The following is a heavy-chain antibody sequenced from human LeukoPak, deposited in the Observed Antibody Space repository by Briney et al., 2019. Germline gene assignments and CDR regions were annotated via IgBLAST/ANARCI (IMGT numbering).Heavy chain of an antibody. Sequence: PGGSLRLSCAASGFTFSSYNMNWVRQAPGKGREWVSSISGSSTYIYYADSVRGRFTISRDNAKNSLFLHMNSLRAEDTAVYYCAREVGATDDYWGQGTLVTVSS. D-gene: IGHD1-26*01. CDR3: AREVGATDDY. V-gene: IGHV3-21*01. CDR1: GFTFSSYN. CDR2: ISGSSTYI. J-gene: IGHJ4*02.